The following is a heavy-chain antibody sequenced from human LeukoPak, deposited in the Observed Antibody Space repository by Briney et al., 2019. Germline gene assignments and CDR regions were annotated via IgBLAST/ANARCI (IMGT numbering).Heavy chain of an antibody. D-gene: IGHD3-10*01. Sequence: ASVKVSCKASRGTFSSYAIIWVRQAPGQGLEWMGGIIPTFGTAAYAQKFQGRVTISADESTSTAYMELSSLTSEDTAVYYCARDLAMVRGARYRPYNWFDPWGQGTLVTVSS. CDR2: IIPTFGTA. J-gene: IGHJ5*02. V-gene: IGHV1-69*13. CDR1: RGTFSSYA. CDR3: ARDLAMVRGARYRPYNWFDP.